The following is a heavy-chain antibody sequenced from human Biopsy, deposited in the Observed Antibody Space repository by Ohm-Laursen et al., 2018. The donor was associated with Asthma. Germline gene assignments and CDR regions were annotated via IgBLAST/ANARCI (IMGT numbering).Heavy chain of an antibody. CDR1: GFTFSSFG. CDR3: ARVAVGSSWVYFYYGMDV. D-gene: IGHD6-13*01. V-gene: IGHV3-30*03. J-gene: IGHJ6*02. Sequence: SLRLSCTASGFTFSSFGMHWVRQAPGKGLEWVAVISFDGIHKYYADSVKGRYTVSRDNSQNTLNLEMTSLKAEDTALYYCARVAVGSSWVYFYYGMDVWGQGTTVTVSS. CDR2: ISFDGIHK.